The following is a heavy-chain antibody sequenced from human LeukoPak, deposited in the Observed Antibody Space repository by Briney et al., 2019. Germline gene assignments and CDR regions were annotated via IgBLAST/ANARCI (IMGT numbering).Heavy chain of an antibody. J-gene: IGHJ4*02. CDR3: ARGRYNYGY. Sequence: GGSLRLSCAASGFTFSTYWMSRVRQAPGKGLEWVANIHQDGSDKYYVDSVKGRFTISRDNAKNSLYLQVNSLRAEDTAVYCCARGRYNYGYWGQGILVTVSS. CDR2: IHQDGSDK. CDR1: GFTFSTYW. D-gene: IGHD5-18*01. V-gene: IGHV3-7*01.